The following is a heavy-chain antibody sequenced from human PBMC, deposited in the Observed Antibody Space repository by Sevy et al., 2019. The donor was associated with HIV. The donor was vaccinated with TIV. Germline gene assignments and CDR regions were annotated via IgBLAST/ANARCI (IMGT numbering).Heavy chain of an antibody. CDR1: GFIFSNHG. D-gene: IGHD3-3*01. J-gene: IGHJ6*02. V-gene: IGHV3-33*01. CDR2: IWYDGSDT. CDR3: ARDVDCNYDGIDA. Sequence: GGSVRLSCAASGFIFSNHGMHWVRQAPGKGLEWVARIWYDGSDTYYGESVKGRFTISRDNSKNTVDLQMNSLRVEDTAVYYCARDVDCNYDGIDAWGQGTTVTVSS.